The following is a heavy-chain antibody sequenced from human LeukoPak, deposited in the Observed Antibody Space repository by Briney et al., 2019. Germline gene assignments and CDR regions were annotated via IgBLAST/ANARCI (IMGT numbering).Heavy chain of an antibody. V-gene: IGHV3-30*04. Sequence: GGSLRLSCAASGFTFSSYAMHWVRQAPGKGLEWVAVISYDGSNKYYAGSVKGRFTISRDNSKNTLYLQMNSLRAEDTAVYYAGGSGSYYTLDYWGQGTLVTVSS. CDR3: GGSGSYYTLDY. CDR2: ISYDGSNK. D-gene: IGHD3-10*01. J-gene: IGHJ4*02. CDR1: GFTFSSYA.